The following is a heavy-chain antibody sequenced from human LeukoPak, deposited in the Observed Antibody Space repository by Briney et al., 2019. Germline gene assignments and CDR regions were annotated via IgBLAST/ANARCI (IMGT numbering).Heavy chain of an antibody. D-gene: IGHD4-17*01. Sequence: SETLSLTCTVSGGSISSYYWSWIRQPPGKGLEWIGYIYYSGSTNYNPSLKSRVTISVDTFKNQFSLKLSSVTAADTAVYYCASGHTVTTRFDYWGQGTLVTVSS. CDR1: GGSISSYY. V-gene: IGHV4-59*01. CDR2: IYYSGST. CDR3: ASGHTVTTRFDY. J-gene: IGHJ4*02.